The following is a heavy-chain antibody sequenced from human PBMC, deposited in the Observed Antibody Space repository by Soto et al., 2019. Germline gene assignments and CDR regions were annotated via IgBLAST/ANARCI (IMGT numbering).Heavy chain of an antibody. D-gene: IGHD3-22*01. CDR1: EYSFTSYW. CDR2: IXPGDSXT. CDR3: ARLYDSSGSRPDY. V-gene: IGHV5-51*01. Sequence: XXSLKISWKGSEYSFTSYWIGWVRQMPGXRLEWMGIIXPGDSXTSYRPSLQGQXXISADKSXXTAYMQSSRLKASDTAMYYCARLYDSSGSRPDYWGQGTLVTV. J-gene: IGHJ4*02.